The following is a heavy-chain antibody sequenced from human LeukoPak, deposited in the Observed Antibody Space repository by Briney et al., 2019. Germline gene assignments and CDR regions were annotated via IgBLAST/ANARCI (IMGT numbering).Heavy chain of an antibody. CDR2: IYTSGST. J-gene: IGHJ5*02. CDR1: GGSISSYY. D-gene: IGHD4-11*01. V-gene: IGHV4-4*07. CDR3: PRWNDYSTLYNWFDP. Sequence: SETLSLTCTVSGGSISSYYWSWIRQPAGKGLEWIGRIYTSGSTNYNPSLKSRVTMSVDTSKNQFSLKLSSVTAADTAVYYCPRWNDYSTLYNWFDPWGQGTLFTVSS.